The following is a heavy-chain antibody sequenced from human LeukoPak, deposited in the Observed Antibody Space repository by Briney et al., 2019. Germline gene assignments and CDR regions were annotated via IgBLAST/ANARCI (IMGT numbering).Heavy chain of an antibody. CDR1: GFTFSSYG. CDR2: IRYDGSNK. Sequence: GGSLRLSCAASGFTFSSYGMHWVREAPGKGLEWVAFIRYDGSNKYYADSVKGRFTISRDNSKNTLYLQMNSLRAEDTAVYYCARELPPVLYFDYWGQGALVTVSS. V-gene: IGHV3-30*02. J-gene: IGHJ4*02. D-gene: IGHD1-26*01. CDR3: ARELPPVLYFDY.